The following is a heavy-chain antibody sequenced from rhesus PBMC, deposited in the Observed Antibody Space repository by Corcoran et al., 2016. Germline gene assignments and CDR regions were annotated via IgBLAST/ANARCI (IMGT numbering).Heavy chain of an antibody. D-gene: IGHD5-24*01. CDR3: ARASKWVQN. Sequence: QVQLEESGPGLVKPSETLSLTCAVSGGPISGPYGHGSRQPPGKGLEWVGYIGGSSGSTDYNPSLKSRVTISTDTSQNQLSLRLSSVTAADTAVYYCARASKWVQNWGQGVLVTVSS. J-gene: IGHJ4*01. CDR1: GGPISGPY. CDR2: IGGSSGST. V-gene: IGHV4S5*01.